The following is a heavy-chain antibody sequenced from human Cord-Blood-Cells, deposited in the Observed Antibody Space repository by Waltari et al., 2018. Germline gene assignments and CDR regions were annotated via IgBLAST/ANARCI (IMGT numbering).Heavy chain of an antibody. J-gene: IGHJ4*02. CDR3: ARGYYGSGSYYRGLDY. V-gene: IGHV4-39*01. D-gene: IGHD3-10*01. CDR1: GGSISSSSYY. CDR2: IYYSGST. Sequence: QLQLQESGPGLVKPSETLSLTCTVSGGSISSSSYYWGWIRQPPGKGLEWIGRIYYSGSTYYNPSLKSRVTISVDTSKNQFSLKLSSVTAADTAVYYCARGYYGSGSYYRGLDYWGQGTLVTVSS.